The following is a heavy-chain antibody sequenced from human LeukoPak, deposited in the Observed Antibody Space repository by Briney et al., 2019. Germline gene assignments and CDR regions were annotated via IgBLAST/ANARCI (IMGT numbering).Heavy chain of an antibody. D-gene: IGHD2-15*01. CDR3: ATCSGGSCYPNWFDP. CDR1: GYTLTTYG. V-gene: IGHV1-18*01. CDR2: ISIYNGNT. Sequence: ASVKVSCKPSGYTLTTYGISWVRQAPGQGLEWMGWISIYNGNTSYAQKLQGRVTMTTDTSTTTAYMELRSLRSDDTAVYYCATCSGGSCYPNWFDPWGQGTLVTVSS. J-gene: IGHJ5*02.